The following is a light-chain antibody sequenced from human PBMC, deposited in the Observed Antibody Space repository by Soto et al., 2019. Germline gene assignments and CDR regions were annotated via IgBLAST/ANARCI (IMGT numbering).Light chain of an antibody. V-gene: IGLV2-14*01. Sequence: QSALTQPTSVSGSPGQSITISCSGTSRDIGAYNYVSWFQQHPGKAPKLIIHEVSNRPSGISPRFSGSKSDSTASLTIAGLQAEDEADYYCSSYTNSSTLVFGGGTQLTVL. CDR3: SSYTNSSTLV. CDR1: SRDIGAYNY. CDR2: EVS. J-gene: IGLJ3*02.